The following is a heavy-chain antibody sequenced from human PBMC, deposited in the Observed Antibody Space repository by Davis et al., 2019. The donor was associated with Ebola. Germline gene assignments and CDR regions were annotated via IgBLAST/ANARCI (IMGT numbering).Heavy chain of an antibody. D-gene: IGHD3-16*02. CDR2: IYYSGTT. Sequence: SETLSLTCTVSGGSISGYYWSWIRQLPGKGLEWIGNIYYSGTTNYNPSLKSRVTISVDTSKNQLSLKLTSVTAADTAEYFCARDRAPSVYHGLAVWGQGTTVTVSS. CDR1: GGSISGYY. V-gene: IGHV4-59*01. CDR3: ARDRAPSVYHGLAV. J-gene: IGHJ6*02.